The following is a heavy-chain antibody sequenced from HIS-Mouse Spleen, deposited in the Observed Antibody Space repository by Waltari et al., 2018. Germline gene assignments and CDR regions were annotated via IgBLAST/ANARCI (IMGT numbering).Heavy chain of an antibody. CDR3: ARDPSGYDNH. D-gene: IGHD5-12*01. J-gene: IGHJ5*02. Sequence: EVQLVESGGGLVKPGGSVRLSCASSGFAFSSYIMNWVRQAPGKGLEWVSSISSSSSYIYYADSVKGRFTISRDNAKNSLYLQMNSLRAEDTAVYYCARDPSGYDNHWGQGTLVTVSS. CDR2: ISSSSSYI. CDR1: GFAFSSYI. V-gene: IGHV3-21*01.